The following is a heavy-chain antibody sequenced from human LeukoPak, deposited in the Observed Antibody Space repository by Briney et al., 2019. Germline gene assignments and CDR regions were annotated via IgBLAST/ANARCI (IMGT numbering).Heavy chain of an antibody. D-gene: IGHD2-21*02. J-gene: IGHJ3*02. V-gene: IGHV3-21*01. Sequence: GGSLRLSCAASGFTFSSYSMNWVRQAPGKGLEWVSSISSGSSYIYYADSVKGRFTISRDNAKNSLYLQMNSLRAEDTAVYYCARDALRKPKHCGGDCYDAFDIWGQGTMVTVSS. CDR3: ARDALRKPKHCGGDCYDAFDI. CDR2: ISSGSSYI. CDR1: GFTFSSYS.